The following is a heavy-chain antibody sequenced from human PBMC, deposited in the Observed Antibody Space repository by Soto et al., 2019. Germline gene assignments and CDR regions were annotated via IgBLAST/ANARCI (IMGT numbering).Heavy chain of an antibody. CDR1: GFTFSSYA. CDR3: AKGMQTYWNYDVNQT. Sequence: GVSLRLSCSASGFTFSSYAMSWVRQAPGKGLEWVSAISGSGGSTYYADSVKGRFTISRDNSKNTLYLQMNSLRAEDTAVYYCAKGMQTYWNYDVNQTWGQGTMVTL. J-gene: IGHJ3*01. CDR2: ISGSGGST. V-gene: IGHV3-23*01. D-gene: IGHD1-7*01.